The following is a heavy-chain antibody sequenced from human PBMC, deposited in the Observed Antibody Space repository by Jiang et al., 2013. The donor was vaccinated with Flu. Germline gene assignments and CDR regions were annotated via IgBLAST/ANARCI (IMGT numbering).Heavy chain of an antibody. CDR2: ISPSGTTM. D-gene: IGHD6-13*01. J-gene: IGHJ4*02. CDR3: ARDAAGAGTDFDY. CDR1: GFSFSSSE. Sequence: SGGGLVQPGGSLRLSCIASGFSFSSSEMNWVRQAPGKGPEWVSYISPSGTTMYYADSVKGRFSVSRDNAKNSLSLQMNSLRAEDTAVYYCARDAAGAGTDFDYWGQGTLVAVSS. V-gene: IGHV3-48*03.